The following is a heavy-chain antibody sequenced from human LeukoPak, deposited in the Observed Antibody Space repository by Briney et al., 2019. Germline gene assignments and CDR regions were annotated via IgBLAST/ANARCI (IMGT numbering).Heavy chain of an antibody. D-gene: IGHD6-13*01. J-gene: IGHJ6*02. V-gene: IGHV3-48*04. CDR3: ARNIAAAGNHYYGMDV. CDR1: GFTFSSYS. CDR2: ISSSSSTI. Sequence: GGSLRLSCAASGFTFSSYSMNWVRQAPGKGLEWVSYISSSSSTIYYADSVKGRFTISRDNAKNSLYLQMNSLRAEDTAVYYCARNIAAAGNHYYGMDVWGQGTTVTVSS.